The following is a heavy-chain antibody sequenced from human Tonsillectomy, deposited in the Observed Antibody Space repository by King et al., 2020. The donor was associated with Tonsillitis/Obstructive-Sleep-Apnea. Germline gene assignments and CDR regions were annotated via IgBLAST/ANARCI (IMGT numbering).Heavy chain of an antibody. CDR2: INPSGGST. CDR3: ARDASGSVATTPLNWFGP. CDR1: GYTFTSYY. D-gene: IGHD5-12*01. Sequence: QLVQSGAEVKKPGASVKVSCKASGYTFTSYYMHWVRQAPGQGLEWLVIINPSGGSTSYAQKFQGICNRTRDTSTRTVYMELSSLGSEETAVNYCARDASGSVATTPLNWFGPWGQGTLVTVSS. J-gene: IGHJ5*02. V-gene: IGHV1-46*01.